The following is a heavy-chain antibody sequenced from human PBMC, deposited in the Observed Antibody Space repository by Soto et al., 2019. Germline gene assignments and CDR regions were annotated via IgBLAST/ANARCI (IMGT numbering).Heavy chain of an antibody. D-gene: IGHD2-21*01. CDR1: GYTLTELS. Sequence: QVQLVQSGAEVKKPGASVKVSCKVSGYTLTELSMHWVRQAPGQWLEWMGGFDPEDGETIYAQKFQGRVTMTEDTSTDTAYMELSSLRSEDTAVYYCGIPLPVVFKVYYFDYWGQGTLVTVSS. V-gene: IGHV1-24*01. CDR3: GIPLPVVFKVYYFDY. J-gene: IGHJ4*02. CDR2: FDPEDGET.